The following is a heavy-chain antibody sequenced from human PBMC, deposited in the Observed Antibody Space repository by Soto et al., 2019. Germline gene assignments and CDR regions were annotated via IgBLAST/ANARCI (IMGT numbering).Heavy chain of an antibody. D-gene: IGHD6-25*01. CDR2: ITDDGNNK. Sequence: QVQLVESGGGVVQPGNSLRLSCAGSGFPFSAEAMHWVRQAPGKGRVWVAAITDDGNNKNHADSVNGRFTVSRDNSKNTLYLQIDSLSPEETAVDYGARDYSCGWCVAYWGQGSVVTVSS. V-gene: IGHV3-30-3*01. J-gene: IGHJ4*02. CDR3: ARDYSCGWCVAY. CDR1: GFPFSAEA.